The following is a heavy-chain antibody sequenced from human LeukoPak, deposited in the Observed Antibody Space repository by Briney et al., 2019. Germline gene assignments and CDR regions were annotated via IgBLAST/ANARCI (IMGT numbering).Heavy chain of an antibody. D-gene: IGHD5-18*01. CDR3: ARSAGPAAIGNRFDP. CDR1: GFTFSSYA. CDR2: IIPIFGTA. Sequence: PGGSLRLSCAASGFTFSSYAISWVRQAPGQGLEWMGGIIPIFGTANYAQKFQGRVTITADESTSTAYMELSSLRSEDTAVYYCARSAGPAAIGNRFDPWGQGTLVTVS. V-gene: IGHV1-69*01. J-gene: IGHJ5*02.